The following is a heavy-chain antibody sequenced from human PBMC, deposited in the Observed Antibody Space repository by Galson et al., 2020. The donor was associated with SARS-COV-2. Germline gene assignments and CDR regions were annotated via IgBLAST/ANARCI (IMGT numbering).Heavy chain of an antibody. D-gene: IGHD2-21*01. CDR2: ITTTGNI. J-gene: IGHJ4*02. CDR3: ARGSRDVTMVLMIATSASYYCDL. CDR1: GGSFSGYY. V-gene: IGHV4-34*01. Sequence: SQASETLSLTCAVYGGSFSGYYWGWIRQSPGKGLEWIGEITTTGNINTNPALKRRVTISKDTSKNQFSLRLRSVTAADTAMYFCARGSRDVTMVLMIATSASYYCDLWGQGSLVTVSS.